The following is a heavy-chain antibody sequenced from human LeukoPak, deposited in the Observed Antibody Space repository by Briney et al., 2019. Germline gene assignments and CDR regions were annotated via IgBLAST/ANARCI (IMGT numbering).Heavy chain of an antibody. J-gene: IGHJ4*02. CDR3: AKDFRIGYSAHFDY. CDR2: ISASGGST. Sequence: GGSLRLSCAASGFTFSSYAMNWVRQAPGKGLEWVSRISASGGSTYYADSVKGRFTISRDNSKNTLYLQMDSLRAEDTAVYYCAKDFRIGYSAHFDYWGQGALVTVSS. CDR1: GFTFSSYA. V-gene: IGHV3-23*01. D-gene: IGHD2-21*01.